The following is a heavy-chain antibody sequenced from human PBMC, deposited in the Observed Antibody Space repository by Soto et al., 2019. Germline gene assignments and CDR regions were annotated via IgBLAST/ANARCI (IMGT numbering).Heavy chain of an antibody. Sequence: QVQLQESGPGLVKPSQTLSLTCTVSGGSISSGGYYWSWIRQHPGKGLEWIGYIYYSGSTYYNPSLKSRVTISVATSKNQFSLKLSSVTAADTAVYYCARAPIVVVTALDVYYYGMDVWGQGTTVTVSS. D-gene: IGHD2-21*02. CDR3: ARAPIVVVTALDVYYYGMDV. V-gene: IGHV4-31*03. J-gene: IGHJ6*02. CDR1: GGSISSGGYY. CDR2: IYYSGST.